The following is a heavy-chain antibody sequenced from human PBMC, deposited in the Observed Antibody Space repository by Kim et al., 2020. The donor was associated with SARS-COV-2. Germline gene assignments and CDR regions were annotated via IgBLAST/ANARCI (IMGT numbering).Heavy chain of an antibody. Sequence: YADSVKGRFTISRDNSKNTLYLQMNSLRAEDTAVYYCAKDLRRQDDAFDIWGQGTMVTVSS. J-gene: IGHJ3*02. CDR3: AKDLRRQDDAFDI. D-gene: IGHD3-16*01. V-gene: IGHV3-23*01.